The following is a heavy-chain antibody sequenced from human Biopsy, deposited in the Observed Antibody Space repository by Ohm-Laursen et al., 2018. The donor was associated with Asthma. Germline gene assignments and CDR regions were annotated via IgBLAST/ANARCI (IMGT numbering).Heavy chain of an antibody. CDR2: INSVFGTT. V-gene: IGHV1-69*13. CDR1: GGTFNTYV. Sequence: EASVKVSCKSLGGTFNTYVIGWVRQAPGQGLEWMGGINSVFGTTTYPQKFQDRVTITADDSTSTVYMELSSLRSEDTAVYYCARVKDGYNFDFWGQGTLVTVSS. D-gene: IGHD5-24*01. J-gene: IGHJ4*02. CDR3: ARVKDGYNFDF.